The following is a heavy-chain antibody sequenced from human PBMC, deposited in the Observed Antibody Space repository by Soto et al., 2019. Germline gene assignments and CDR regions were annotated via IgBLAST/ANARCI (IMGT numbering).Heavy chain of an antibody. CDR2: IYYSGST. V-gene: IGHV4-59*01. D-gene: IGHD3-22*01. CDR3: ARDLISSGFDY. CDR1: GGSISSYY. Sequence: SETLSLTCTVSGGSISSYYWSWIRKPPGKGLEWIGDIYYSGSTNYNPSLKSRVTISVDTSTNQFSLKLSSGTAADTAVYYCARDLISSGFDYWGQGTLVTVAS. J-gene: IGHJ4*02.